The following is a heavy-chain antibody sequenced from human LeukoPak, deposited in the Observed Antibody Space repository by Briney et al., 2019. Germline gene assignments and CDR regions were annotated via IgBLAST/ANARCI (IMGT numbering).Heavy chain of an antibody. CDR1: GGTFGSYA. D-gene: IGHD4-17*01. J-gene: IGHJ5*02. CDR2: IIPIFGIA. CDR3: ARDFEDGDYVGPRWFDP. V-gene: IGHV1-69*04. Sequence: SVKVSCKASGGTFGSYAISWVRQAPGQGLEWMGRIIPIFGIANYAQKFQGRVTITADKSTSTAYMELSSLRSEDTAVYYCARDFEDGDYVGPRWFDPWGQGTLVTVSS.